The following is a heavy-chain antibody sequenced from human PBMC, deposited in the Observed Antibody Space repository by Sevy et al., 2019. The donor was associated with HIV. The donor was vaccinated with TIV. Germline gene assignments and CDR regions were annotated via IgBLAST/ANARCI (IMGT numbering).Heavy chain of an antibody. D-gene: IGHD3-22*01. Sequence: ASVKVSCKASGYTFTGYYMHWVRQAPGQGLEWMGWINPNSGGTNYAQKFQGRVTMTRDTSISTAYMELSRLRSDDTAGYYCASGYYYDSSGYLYYYYYGMDVWGQGTTVTVSS. CDR3: ASGYYYDSSGYLYYYYYGMDV. J-gene: IGHJ6*02. V-gene: IGHV1-2*02. CDR1: GYTFTGYY. CDR2: INPNSGGT.